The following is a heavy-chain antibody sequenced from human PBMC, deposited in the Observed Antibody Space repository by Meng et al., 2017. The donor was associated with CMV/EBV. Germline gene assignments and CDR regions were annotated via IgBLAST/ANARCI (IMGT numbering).Heavy chain of an antibody. V-gene: IGHV1-2*02. CDR2: INPNSGGT. Sequence: VSVKVSCKASGYTFTGYYMHWVRQAPGQGLEWMGWINPNSGGTNYAQKFQGRVTMTRDTSISTAYMELSRLRSDDTAVYYCASKGVNYDFWSGYPQTDAFDIWGQGTMVTVSS. CDR1: GYTFTGYY. D-gene: IGHD3-3*01. CDR3: ASKGVNYDFWSGYPQTDAFDI. J-gene: IGHJ3*02.